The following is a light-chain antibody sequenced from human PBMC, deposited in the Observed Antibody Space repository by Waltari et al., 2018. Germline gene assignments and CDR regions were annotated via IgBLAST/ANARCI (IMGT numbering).Light chain of an antibody. J-gene: IGKJ4*02. Sequence: IVLTQSPGTLSLSPGERATLLCRASQSVTSISLTWYQKKVGQAPRLLIYGTSSRATGIPDRFSGSGSGTEFTLTISRLEPEDFAVYYCQQYDGEVVTFGGGTKVEI. CDR2: GTS. CDR3: QQYDGEVVT. CDR1: QSVTSIS. V-gene: IGKV3-20*01.